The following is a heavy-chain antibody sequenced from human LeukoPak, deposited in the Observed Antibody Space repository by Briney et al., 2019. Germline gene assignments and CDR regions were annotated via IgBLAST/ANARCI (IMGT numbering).Heavy chain of an antibody. Sequence: GGSLRLSCAASGFTVSIYYMNWVRQAPGKGLEWVSVIYSGGETYYADSVKGRFTISRDNSKNTVYLQMNSLRVEDTAVYYCAKRGNTISFFDPWGQGTLVTVSS. J-gene: IGHJ5*02. CDR1: GFTVSIYY. CDR2: IYSGGET. CDR3: AKRGNTISFFDP. V-gene: IGHV3-66*01. D-gene: IGHD1-1*01.